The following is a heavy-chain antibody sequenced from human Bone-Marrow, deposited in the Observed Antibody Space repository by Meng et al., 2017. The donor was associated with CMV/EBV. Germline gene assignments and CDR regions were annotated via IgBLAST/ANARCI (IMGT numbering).Heavy chain of an antibody. CDR2: INWNGGST. CDR3: ARVLGCGGDCPPAPFDY. J-gene: IGHJ4*02. Sequence: GESLKISCAASGFTFDDYGMSWVRQAPGKGLEWVSGINWNGGSTGYADSMKGRFTISRDNAKNSLYLQMNSLRAEDTALYYCARVLGCGGDCPPAPFDYWGQGTLVTVSS. CDR1: GFTFDDYG. V-gene: IGHV3-20*04. D-gene: IGHD2-21*01.